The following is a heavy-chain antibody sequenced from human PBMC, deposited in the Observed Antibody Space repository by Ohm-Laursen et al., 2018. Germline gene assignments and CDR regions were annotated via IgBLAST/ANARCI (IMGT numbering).Heavy chain of an antibody. CDR3: ARDSSRRAREGGMDV. J-gene: IGHJ6*02. D-gene: IGHD6-6*01. CDR1: GFNFNAHN. Sequence: SLRLSCAASGFNFNAHNMNWVRQAPGKGLEWISYISETGSHIYDADSMRGRFTVARDNAKNLLYLQLNSLRVEDTAVYYCARDSSRRAREGGMDVWGQGTMVTVSS. CDR2: ISETGSHI. V-gene: IGHV3-21*01.